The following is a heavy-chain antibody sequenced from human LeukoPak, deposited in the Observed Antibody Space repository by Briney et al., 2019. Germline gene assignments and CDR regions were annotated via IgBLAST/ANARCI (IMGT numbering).Heavy chain of an antibody. Sequence: PGGSLRLSCAVSGFTFSSYGTHWVRQAPGKGLEWVAVIWYDGSNKYYADSVKGRFTISRDNSKNTLYLQMNSLRAEDTAVYYCARTSYYYDSSGYIGYWGQGTLVTVSS. D-gene: IGHD3-22*01. CDR3: ARTSYYYDSSGYIGY. V-gene: IGHV3-33*01. J-gene: IGHJ4*02. CDR1: GFTFSSYG. CDR2: IWYDGSNK.